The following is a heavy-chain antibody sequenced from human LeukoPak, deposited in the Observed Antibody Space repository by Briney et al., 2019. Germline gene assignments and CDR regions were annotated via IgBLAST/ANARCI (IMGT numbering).Heavy chain of an antibody. CDR1: GGSISSSSYY. V-gene: IGHV4-39*01. D-gene: IGHD3-3*01. CDR2: IYYSGST. CDR3: ARHARHYDFWMLGYWFDP. J-gene: IGHJ5*02. Sequence: SGTLSLTCTVSGGSISSSSYYWGWIRQPPGKGLEWIGSIYYSGSTYYNPSLKSRVTISVDTSKNQFSLKLSSVTAADTAVYYCARHARHYDFWMLGYWFDPWGQGTLVTVSS.